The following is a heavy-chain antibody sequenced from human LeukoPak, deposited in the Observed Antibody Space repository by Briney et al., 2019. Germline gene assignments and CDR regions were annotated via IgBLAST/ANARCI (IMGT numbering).Heavy chain of an antibody. J-gene: IGHJ6*03. CDR2: IYYSGST. CDR3: ARVEGESNYYYYMDV. D-gene: IGHD3-16*01. V-gene: IGHV4-59*01. Sequence: RASETLSLTCTVSGGSISSYYWSWIRQPPGKGLEWIGYIYYSGSTNYNPSLKSRVTISVDTSKNQFSLKLSSVTAADTAVYYCARVEGESNYYYYMDVWGKGTTVTISS. CDR1: GGSISSYY.